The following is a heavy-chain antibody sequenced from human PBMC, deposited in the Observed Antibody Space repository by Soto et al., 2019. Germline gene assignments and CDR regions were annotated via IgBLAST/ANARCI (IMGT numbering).Heavy chain of an antibody. CDR3: ARDRKYSKYCANDCGHYFYY. CDR1: GYSFTSYG. V-gene: IGHV1-18*04. CDR2: ISAYNGDT. D-gene: IGHD2-8*01. Sequence: ASVKVSCKASGYSFTSYGISWVRQAPGQGLEWMGWISAYNGDTEYAQKFQGRVTVTTDTATTTAYMELTSLRSDDTAVYFCARDRKYSKYCANDCGHYFYYWGQGTLVTVSS. J-gene: IGHJ4*02.